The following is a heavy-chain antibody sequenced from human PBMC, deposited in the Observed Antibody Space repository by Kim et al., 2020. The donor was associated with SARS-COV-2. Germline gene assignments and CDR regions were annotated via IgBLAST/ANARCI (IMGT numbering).Heavy chain of an antibody. CDR1: GFTFGDYA. Sequence: GGSLRLSCTASGFTFGDYAMSWVRQAPGKGLEWVGFIRSKAYGGTTEYAASVKGRFTISRDDSKSIAYLQMNSLKTEDTAVYYCTFNWGSYRPEYFQHWGQGTLVTVSS. CDR2: IRSKAYGGTT. CDR3: TFNWGSYRPEYFQH. D-gene: IGHD3-16*02. V-gene: IGHV3-49*04. J-gene: IGHJ1*01.